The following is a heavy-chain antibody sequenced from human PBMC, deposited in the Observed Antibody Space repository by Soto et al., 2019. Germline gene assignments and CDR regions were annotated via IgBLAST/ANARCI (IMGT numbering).Heavy chain of an antibody. CDR2: ISCSGGST. J-gene: IGHJ6*02. V-gene: IGHV3-23*01. CDR1: GFTSSSYA. CDR3: ANLAFLYYYYYENGMDV. Sequence: GGSLSLSCAAYGFTSSSYAISWVRQAPEEGMEWVSAISCSGGSTYYADSVKGRSTISRDNSKNAMYLQINSLRAEDTAANYCANLAFLYYYYYENGMDVWGQGTTVTVSS. D-gene: IGHD3-10*01.